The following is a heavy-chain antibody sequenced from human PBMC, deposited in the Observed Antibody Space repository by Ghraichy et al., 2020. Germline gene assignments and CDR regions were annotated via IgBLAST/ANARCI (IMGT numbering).Heavy chain of an antibody. D-gene: IGHD7-27*01. V-gene: IGHV4-34*01. J-gene: IGHJ3*02. CDR2: INHSGST. CDR3: ARERSRPGDAFDI. Sequence: SETLSLTCAVYGGSFSGYYWSWIRQPPGKGLEWIGEINHSGSTNYNPSLKSRVTISVDTSKNQFSLKLSSVTAADTAVYYCARERSRPGDAFDIWGQGTMVTVSS. CDR1: GGSFSGYY.